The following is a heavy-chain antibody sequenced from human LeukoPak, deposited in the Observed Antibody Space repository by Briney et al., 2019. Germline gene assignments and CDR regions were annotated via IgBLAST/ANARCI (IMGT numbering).Heavy chain of an antibody. D-gene: IGHD3-22*01. CDR3: ARDSLDYYDSSGYHTLDY. V-gene: IGHV3-30-3*01. CDR2: ISYDGSNK. J-gene: IGHJ4*02. Sequence: PGRSLRLSCAASGFTFSSYAMHWVRQAPGKGLEWVAVISYDGSNKYYADSVKGRFTISRDNSKNTLYLQMNSLRAEDTAVYYCARDSLDYYDSSGYHTLDYWGQGTLVTVSS. CDR1: GFTFSSYA.